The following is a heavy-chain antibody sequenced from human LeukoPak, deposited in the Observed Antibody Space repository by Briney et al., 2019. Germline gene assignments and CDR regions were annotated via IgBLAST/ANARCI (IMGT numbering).Heavy chain of an antibody. CDR1: GYTFTGYY. CDR3: ARDTDYYDSSGYFHWFDP. V-gene: IGHV1-2*02. D-gene: IGHD3-22*01. CDR2: INPNSGGT. Sequence: VATVKVSCKASGYTFTGYYMHWVRQAPGQGLEWMGWINPNSGGTNYAQKFQGRVTMTRDTSISTAYMELSRLRSDDTAVYYCARDTDYYDSSGYFHWFDPWGQGTLVTVSS. J-gene: IGHJ5*02.